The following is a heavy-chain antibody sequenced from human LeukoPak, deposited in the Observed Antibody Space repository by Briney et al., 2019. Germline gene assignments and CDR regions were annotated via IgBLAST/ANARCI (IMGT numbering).Heavy chain of an antibody. Sequence: GGSLRLSCAASGFTFSSYSMNWVRQAPGKGLEWVSYISSSSSTIYYADSVKGRFTISRDNAKNSLYLQMNGLRAEDTAVYYCVSITTEDYWGQGTLVTVSS. J-gene: IGHJ4*02. CDR3: VSITTEDY. CDR2: ISSSSSTI. D-gene: IGHD4-11*01. CDR1: GFTFSSYS. V-gene: IGHV3-48*01.